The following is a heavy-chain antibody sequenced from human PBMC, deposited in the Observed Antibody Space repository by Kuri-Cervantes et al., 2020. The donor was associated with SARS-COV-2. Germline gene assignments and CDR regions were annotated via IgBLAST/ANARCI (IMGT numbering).Heavy chain of an antibody. V-gene: IGHV4-61*02. Sequence: SETLSLTCTVSGGSISSGSYYWSWIRRPAGKGLEWIGRIYTSGSTNYNPSLKSRVTISVDTSKNQFSLKLSSVTAADTAVYYCARATKADYGDYIDAFDIWGQGTMVTVSS. D-gene: IGHD4-17*01. CDR3: ARATKADYGDYIDAFDI. J-gene: IGHJ3*02. CDR1: GGSISSGSYY. CDR2: IYTSGST.